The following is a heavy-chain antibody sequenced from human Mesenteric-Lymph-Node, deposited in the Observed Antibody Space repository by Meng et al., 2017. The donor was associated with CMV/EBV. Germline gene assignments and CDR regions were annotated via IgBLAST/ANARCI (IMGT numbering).Heavy chain of an antibody. J-gene: IGHJ4*02. Sequence: GGSLRLSCAASGFTFSNYGMHWVRQAPGKGLEWVAFIRYDGNNEYYTDSVRGRFTISRDNSKNTLYLQMSSLRAEDTALYYCAKIFGVITPFDYWGQGTLVTVSS. CDR1: GFTFSNYG. CDR3: AKIFGVITPFDY. D-gene: IGHD3-3*01. CDR2: IRYDGNNE. V-gene: IGHV3-30*02.